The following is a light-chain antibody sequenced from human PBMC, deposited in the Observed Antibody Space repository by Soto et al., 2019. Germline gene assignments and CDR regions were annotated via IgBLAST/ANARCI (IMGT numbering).Light chain of an antibody. Sequence: EVVLTQSPATLSLSPGERATLSCRASQTVSSGHLAWYQQKPGQAPRLLISGGTSRATGIPDRFSGSGSGTAFTLTVSRLEPEDFAVYYCQQYVSSPYTFGQGTKLEIK. CDR1: QTVSSGH. CDR3: QQYVSSPYT. V-gene: IGKV3-20*01. J-gene: IGKJ2*01. CDR2: GGT.